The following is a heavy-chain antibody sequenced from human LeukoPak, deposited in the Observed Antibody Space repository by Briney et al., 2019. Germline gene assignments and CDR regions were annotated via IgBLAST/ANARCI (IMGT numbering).Heavy chain of an antibody. CDR3: ARHGSPLWFGELFWLP. V-gene: IGHV4-34*01. J-gene: IGHJ5*02. D-gene: IGHD3-10*01. CDR2: SNDSGST. Sequence: SETLSLTCAVYGGTFSGYYWSWIRQPPGKRLEWVGESNDSGSTYYNPSLKSRVTMSVDTSKNQFSLKLSSVTAADTAVFYCARHGSPLWFGELFWLPWGQGTLVTVSS. CDR1: GGTFSGYY.